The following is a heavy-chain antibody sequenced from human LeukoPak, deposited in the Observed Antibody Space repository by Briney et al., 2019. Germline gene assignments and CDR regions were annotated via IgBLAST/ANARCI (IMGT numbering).Heavy chain of an antibody. V-gene: IGHV3-30*03. CDR3: ATDLGSSRPNF. D-gene: IGHD6-13*01. CDR2: VSYDGSSM. J-gene: IGHJ4*02. Sequence: GGSLRLSCAASGFTFSTYGMHWVRQAPGKGLEWVAVVSYDGSSMYYADSVRGRFTISRDNSKNTLYLQMNSLRAEDTAVYYCATDLGSSRPNFWGQGILVTVSS. CDR1: GFTFSTYG.